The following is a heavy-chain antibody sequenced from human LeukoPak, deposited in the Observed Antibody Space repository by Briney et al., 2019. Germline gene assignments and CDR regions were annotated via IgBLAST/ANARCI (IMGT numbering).Heavy chain of an antibody. CDR3: TGCGRIRCSLVSIDF. D-gene: IGHD1-26*01. CDR1: GFSFSDAW. Sequence: PGGSLRLSCAASGFSFSDAWMNWVRQAPGKGLEWVGHIRSKADGGTPDYIAPVKGRFTISRDDSKNTAYLQMNSLKTEDTAVYYCTGCGRIRCSLVSIDFWGQGTLVTVSS. V-gene: IGHV3-15*07. J-gene: IGHJ4*02. CDR2: IRSKADGGTP.